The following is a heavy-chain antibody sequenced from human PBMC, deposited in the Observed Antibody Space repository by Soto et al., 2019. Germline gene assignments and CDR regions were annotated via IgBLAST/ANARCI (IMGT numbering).Heavy chain of an antibody. CDR1: GFTFSSYA. V-gene: IGHV3-23*01. J-gene: IGHJ4*02. CDR3: AKGFKYSSSWYKSFLDFDY. Sequence: GGSLRLSCAASGFTFSSYAMSWVRQAPGKGLEWVSAISGSGGSTYYADSVKGRFTISRDNSKNTLYLQMNSLRAEDTAVYYCAKGFKYSSSWYKSFLDFDYWGQGTLVTVSS. CDR2: ISGSGGST. D-gene: IGHD6-13*01.